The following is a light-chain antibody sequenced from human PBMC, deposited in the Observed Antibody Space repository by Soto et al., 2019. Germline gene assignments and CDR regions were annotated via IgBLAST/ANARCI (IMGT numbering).Light chain of an antibody. CDR1: QSVSSY. CDR3: QQRSNWPREIT. Sequence: EIVLTQSPATLSLSPGERATLSCRASQSVSSYLAWHQQKPGQAPRLLIYDASNRATGIPARFSGSGSGTDFTLTISSLEPEDFAVYYCQQRSNWPREITFGQGTRLEIK. V-gene: IGKV3-11*01. J-gene: IGKJ5*01. CDR2: DAS.